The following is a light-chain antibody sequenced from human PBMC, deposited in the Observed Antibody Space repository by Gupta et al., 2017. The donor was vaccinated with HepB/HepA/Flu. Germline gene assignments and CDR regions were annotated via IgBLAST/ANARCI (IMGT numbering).Light chain of an antibody. CDR3: QQDNSCFT. V-gene: IGKV1-5*03. CDR1: QSIGSW. Sequence: DNQMTQSPSILSASVGDRVTITCRASQSIGSWLAWYQQKPGKAPKLLIYKASSLESGVPPRFSGSGSGTEFTLTISSLQPDDFATYYCQQDNSCFTFGHGTRVGIK. CDR2: KAS. J-gene: IGKJ3*01.